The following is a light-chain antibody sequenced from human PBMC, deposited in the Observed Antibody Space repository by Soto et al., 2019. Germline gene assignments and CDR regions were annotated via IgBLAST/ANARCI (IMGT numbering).Light chain of an antibody. Sequence: SQMTQCTSTLSASVGDRVTITCRAIQSISSWLAWYQQKPGKAPKLLIYDASSLESGVPSRFSGSGSGTEFTLTISSLQPDDFATYYCQQYNSYPWTFGQRTK. V-gene: IGKV1-5*01. CDR1: QSISSW. CDR3: QQYNSYPWT. J-gene: IGKJ1*01. CDR2: DAS.